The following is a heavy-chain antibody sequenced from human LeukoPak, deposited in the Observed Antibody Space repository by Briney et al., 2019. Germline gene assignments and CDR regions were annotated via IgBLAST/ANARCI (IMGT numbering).Heavy chain of an antibody. Sequence: PGGSLRLSCAASGFTFRDYAMTWVRQAPGKGPEWVSTFSAGGNRTYYADSVKGRFIITRDNSKNTLYLQMNSLRAEDTAVYYCASCAAALDCYFDYWGQGTLVTVSS. CDR2: FSAGGNRT. D-gene: IGHD2-21*01. V-gene: IGHV3-23*01. CDR1: GFTFRDYA. J-gene: IGHJ4*02. CDR3: ASCAAALDCYFDY.